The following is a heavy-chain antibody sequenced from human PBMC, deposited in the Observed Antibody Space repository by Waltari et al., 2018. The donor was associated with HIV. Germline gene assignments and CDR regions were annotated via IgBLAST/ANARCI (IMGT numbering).Heavy chain of an antibody. J-gene: IGHJ4*02. CDR1: GFTVSSTY. D-gene: IGHD5-12*01. CDR2: IYSGGST. CDR3: ARDPEMATKWGY. Sequence: EVQLVESGGGLIQPGGSLRLSCAASGFTVSSTYLSWVRQAPGKGLEWVSVIYSGGSTYYADSVKGRFTISRDNSKNTLYLQMNSLRAEDTAVYYCARDPEMATKWGYWGQGTLVTVSS. V-gene: IGHV3-53*01.